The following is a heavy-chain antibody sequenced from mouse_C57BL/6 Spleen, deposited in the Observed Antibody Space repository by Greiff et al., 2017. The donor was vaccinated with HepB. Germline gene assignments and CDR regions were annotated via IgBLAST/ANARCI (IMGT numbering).Heavy chain of an antibody. CDR2: INPSNGGT. J-gene: IGHJ1*03. V-gene: IGHV1-53*01. Sequence: VQLQQPGTKLVKPGASVKLSCKASGYTFTSYWMHWVKQRPGQGLEWIGNINPSNGGTNYNEKFKSKATLTVDKSSSTAYMQLSSLTSEDSAVYYCARSRITTDWYFDVWGTGTTVTVSS. CDR3: ARSRITTDWYFDV. D-gene: IGHD1-1*01. CDR1: GYTFTSYW.